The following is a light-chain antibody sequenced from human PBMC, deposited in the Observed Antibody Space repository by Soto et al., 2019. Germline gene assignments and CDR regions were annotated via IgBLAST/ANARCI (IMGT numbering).Light chain of an antibody. CDR3: QQYNSWAYP. CDR1: QSVSSN. Sequence: EIVMTQSPATLSVSPGERATLSCRASQSVSSNLAWYQQKPGQAPRLLIYGASTRATGIPARFSGSVSGTEFTLTISSLQSEDFAVYYCQQYNSWAYPFGQGNKVEIK. V-gene: IGKV3-15*01. J-gene: IGKJ1*01. CDR2: GAS.